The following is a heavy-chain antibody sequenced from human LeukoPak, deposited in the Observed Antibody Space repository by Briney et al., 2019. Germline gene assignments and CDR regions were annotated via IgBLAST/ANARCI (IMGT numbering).Heavy chain of an antibody. V-gene: IGHV4-34*01. J-gene: IGHJ3*02. D-gene: IGHD5-18*01. CDR3: ARAGGYSYGNDAFDI. Sequence: SETLSLTCAVYGGSFSGYYWSWIRQPPGKGLEWIGEINHSGSTNYNPSLKSRVTISVDTSKNQFSLKLSSVTAADTAVYYCARAGGYSYGNDAFDIWGQGTMVTVSS. CDR1: GGSFSGYY. CDR2: INHSGST.